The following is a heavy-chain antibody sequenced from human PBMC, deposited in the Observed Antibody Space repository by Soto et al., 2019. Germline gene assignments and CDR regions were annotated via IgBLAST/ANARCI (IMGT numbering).Heavy chain of an antibody. V-gene: IGHV4-34*01. J-gene: IGHJ6*03. CDR1: GGSFSGYY. CDR3: ARGGRRRYYMDV. CDR2: INHSGST. Sequence: SETLSLTCTVYGGSFSGYYWSWIRQPPGKGLEWIGEINHSGSTNYNPSLKSRVTISVDTSKNQFSLKLSSVTAADTAVYYCARGGRRRYYMDVWGKGTTVTVSS.